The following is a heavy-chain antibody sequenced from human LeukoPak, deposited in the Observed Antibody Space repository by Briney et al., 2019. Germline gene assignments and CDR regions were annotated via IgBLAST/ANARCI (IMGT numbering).Heavy chain of an antibody. CDR3: TRGFAGSSGYLLSYFDY. CDR2: IYYSVST. J-gene: IGHJ4*02. CDR1: GGSITSDY. V-gene: IGHV4-59*01. D-gene: IGHD3-22*01. Sequence: PSETLSHTRTLSGGSITSDYWSWMWPPPGKGRECIGSIYYSVSTNYSPSLKSRVTISIDTSKTKFSLKLTCVAAGQTPGSFSTRGFAGSSGYLLSYFDYWGQGTLVSVSS.